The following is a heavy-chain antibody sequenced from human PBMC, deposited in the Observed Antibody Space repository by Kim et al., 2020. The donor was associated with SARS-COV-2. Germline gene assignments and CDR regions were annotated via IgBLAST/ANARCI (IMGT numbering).Heavy chain of an antibody. CDR3: ARHQPGYCSGGSCYSGSGSFDY. D-gene: IGHD2-15*01. CDR2: IYYSGST. Sequence: SETLSLTCTVSGGSISSYYWSWIRQPPGKGLEWIGYIYYSGSTNYNPSLKSRVTISVDTSKNQFSLKLSSVTAADTAVYYCARHQPGYCSGGSCYSGSGSFDYWGQGTLVTISS. J-gene: IGHJ4*02. V-gene: IGHV4-59*01. CDR1: GGSISSYY.